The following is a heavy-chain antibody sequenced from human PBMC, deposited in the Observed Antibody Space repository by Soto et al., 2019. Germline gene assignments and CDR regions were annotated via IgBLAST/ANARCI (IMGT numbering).Heavy chain of an antibody. D-gene: IGHD2-2*02. CDR3: ASPATDFVVVSAAIESCYDYMDV. J-gene: IGHJ6*03. V-gene: IGHV4-39*01. Sequence: SETLSLTCTVSGGSISSSSCYWGWIRQPPGKGLEWIGSIYYSGSTYYNPSLKSRVTISVDTSKNQFSLKLRSVTAADTAAYYCASPATDFVVVSAAIESCYDYMDVWGKWSTGTGS. CDR1: GGSISSSSCY. CDR2: IYYSGST.